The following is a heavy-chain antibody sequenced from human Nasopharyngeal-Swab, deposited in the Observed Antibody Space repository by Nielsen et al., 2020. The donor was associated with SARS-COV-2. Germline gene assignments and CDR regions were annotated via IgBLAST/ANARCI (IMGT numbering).Heavy chain of an antibody. J-gene: IGHJ4*02. CDR2: IKQDGSEE. Sequence: GGSLRLSCAASGFPFSNYWMSWVRQAPGKGLEWVANIKQDGSEEYYVDSVKGRFSISRDNAKDSLYLQMNSLRAEDTAVYYCAKGIRYNDYIWGSYGVYFDHWSQGILVTVSS. CDR3: AKGIRYNDYIWGSYGVYFDH. D-gene: IGHD3-16*01. V-gene: IGHV3-7*01. CDR1: GFPFSNYW.